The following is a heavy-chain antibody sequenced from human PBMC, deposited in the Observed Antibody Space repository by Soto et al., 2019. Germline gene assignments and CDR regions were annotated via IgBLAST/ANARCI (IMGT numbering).Heavy chain of an antibody. D-gene: IGHD1-26*01. V-gene: IGHV3-30*18. CDR2: ISYYGNVA. J-gene: IGHJ4*02. CDR3: AKDGPITYCYFDY. Sequence: QVQLVESGGGVVQPGRSLRLSCAASGFTFSNYGMHWVLQAPGKGLEGVIGISYYGNVAYYADTVQGRFTSSRVTSNNSPYLQNNSLRTEDTAMYYCAKDGPITYCYFDYWGQGTLVTVSS. CDR1: GFTFSNYG.